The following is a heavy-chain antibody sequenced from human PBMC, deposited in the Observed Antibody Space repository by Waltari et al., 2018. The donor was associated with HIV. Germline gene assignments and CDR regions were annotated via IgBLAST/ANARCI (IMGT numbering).Heavy chain of an antibody. V-gene: IGHV5-51*01. J-gene: IGHJ4*02. CDR1: GYSFTSYW. Sequence: EVQLVQSGAEVKKPGESLKISCKGSGYSFTSYWIGWVRQMPGKGLEWMGIIYPGDSDTRYSLSFQGQVSISADKSISTADLQWSSLKAADTAMYYCARFPLWDGYPFGSYFDYWGQGTLVTVSS. D-gene: IGHD5-12*01. CDR3: ARFPLWDGYPFGSYFDY. CDR2: IYPGDSDT.